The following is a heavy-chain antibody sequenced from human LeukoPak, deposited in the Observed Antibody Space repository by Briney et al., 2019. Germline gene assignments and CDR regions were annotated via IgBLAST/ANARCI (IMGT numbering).Heavy chain of an antibody. CDR3: ARDVGGPIYYGMDV. Sequence: SETLSLTCTVSGGSISSSSYYWGWIRQPPGKGLEWIGSIYYSGSTYYNPSLKSRVTISVDKSKNQFSLKLSSVTAADTAVYYCARDVGGPIYYGMDVWGQGTTVTVSS. CDR1: GGSISSSSYY. CDR2: IYYSGST. D-gene: IGHD2-15*01. J-gene: IGHJ6*02. V-gene: IGHV4-39*07.